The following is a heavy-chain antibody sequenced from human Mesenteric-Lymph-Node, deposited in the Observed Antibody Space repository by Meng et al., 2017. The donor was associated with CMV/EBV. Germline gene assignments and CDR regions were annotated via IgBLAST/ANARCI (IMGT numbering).Heavy chain of an antibody. J-gene: IGHJ4*02. Sequence: GESLKISCAASGFTFSSYWMHWVRQAPGKGLVWVSRIKSDGSDRGYADSVKGRFTISRDNSKNTLYLQMNSLRAEDTAVYYCARIIAAAGTYFDYWGQGTLVTVSS. CDR3: ARIIAAAGTYFDY. CDR1: GFTFSSYW. D-gene: IGHD6-13*01. CDR2: IKSDGSDR. V-gene: IGHV3-74*01.